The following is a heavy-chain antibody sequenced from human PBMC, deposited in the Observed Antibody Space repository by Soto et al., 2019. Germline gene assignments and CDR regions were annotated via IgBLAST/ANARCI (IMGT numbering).Heavy chain of an antibody. Sequence: QVQLVQSGGEVKKPGASVKVSCKSSGYIFTNYDIGWVRQAPGQGLEWMGWISPYSGNTKYTQKVQGRVTMTTDTSTSTPYMELRSLRSDDTAVYYCVRFASSGWYTGGYWGQGTLVTVSS. J-gene: IGHJ4*02. CDR3: VRFASSGWYTGGY. D-gene: IGHD6-19*01. V-gene: IGHV1-18*01. CDR2: ISPYSGNT. CDR1: GYIFTNYD.